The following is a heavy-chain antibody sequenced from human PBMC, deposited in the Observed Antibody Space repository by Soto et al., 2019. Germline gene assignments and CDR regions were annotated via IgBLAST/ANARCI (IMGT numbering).Heavy chain of an antibody. Sequence: GGSLRLSCAASGFTFSSYGMHWVRQAPGKGLEWVAVISYDGSNKYYADSVKGRFTISRDNSKNTLYLQMNSLRAEDTAVYYCAKDRITMIVVVTSSLIFDYWGQGTLVTVSS. CDR2: ISYDGSNK. CDR1: GFTFSSYG. CDR3: AKDRITMIVVVTSSLIFDY. V-gene: IGHV3-30*18. D-gene: IGHD3-22*01. J-gene: IGHJ4*02.